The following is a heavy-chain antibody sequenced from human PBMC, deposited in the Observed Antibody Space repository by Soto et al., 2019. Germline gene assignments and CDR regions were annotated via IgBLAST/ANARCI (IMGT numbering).Heavy chain of an antibody. D-gene: IGHD2-2*01. J-gene: IGHJ5*02. Sequence: PGGSLRLSCAASGFNFSSYSMNWVRQATGKGLEWVSSISSSSSYIYYADSVKGRFTISRDNAKNSLYLQMNSLRAEDTAVYYCARFPGYCSSTSCFWFDPWGQGTLVTVSS. CDR3: ARFPGYCSSTSCFWFDP. V-gene: IGHV3-21*01. CDR1: GFNFSSYS. CDR2: ISSSSSYI.